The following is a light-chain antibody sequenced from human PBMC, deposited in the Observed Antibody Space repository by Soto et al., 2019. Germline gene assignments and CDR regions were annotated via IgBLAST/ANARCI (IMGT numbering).Light chain of an antibody. CDR2: GAS. CDR1: QTVSTN. J-gene: IGKJ1*01. Sequence: IVLTQSPGTLSLSPGERATLSCRASQTVSTNYLAWYQRKPGQAPRLLIYGASKRATGIPDRFSGSGSGTEFTLTISSLQSEDFAVYYCQQYNKWPRTFGQGTKVDI. CDR3: QQYNKWPRT. V-gene: IGKV3D-15*01.